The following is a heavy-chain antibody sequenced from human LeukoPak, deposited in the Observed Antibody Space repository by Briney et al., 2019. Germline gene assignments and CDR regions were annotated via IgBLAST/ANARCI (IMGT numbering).Heavy chain of an antibody. CDR3: AKGGYALYNWFDP. CDR1: GYTFTGSY. Sequence: ASFKVSWRASGYTFTGSYIHWMRHAPAQGLERMRWINPNSGGTNYAQNFQGRVIVTRDTSTSTAYMELSGLRAEDTAVYYCAKGGYALYNWFDPWGQGTLVTVSS. CDR2: INPNSGGT. V-gene: IGHV1-2*02. J-gene: IGHJ5*02. D-gene: IGHD2-2*01.